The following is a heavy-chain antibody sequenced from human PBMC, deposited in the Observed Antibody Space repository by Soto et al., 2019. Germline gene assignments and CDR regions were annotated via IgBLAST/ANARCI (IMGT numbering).Heavy chain of an antibody. CDR3: ARHXEHYYDSTPGPFFDY. V-gene: IGHV4-59*08. Sequence: SETQSLTCTVSCGYIRSYYWSWIRQPTGKGLEWIGYIYYSGSTNYNPSLKSRVTISVDTSKNQFSLKLSSVTAADTAVYYCARHXEHYYDSTPGPFFDYWGQGTLVTVSS. J-gene: IGHJ4*02. CDR2: IYYSGST. CDR1: CGYIRSYY. D-gene: IGHD3-22*01.